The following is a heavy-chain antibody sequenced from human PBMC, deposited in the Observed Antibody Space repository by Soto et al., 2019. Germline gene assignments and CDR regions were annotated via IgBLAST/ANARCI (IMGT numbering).Heavy chain of an antibody. CDR2: IIPIFGTA. CDR1: GGTFSSYA. D-gene: IGHD3-3*01. Sequence: QVQLVQSGAEVKKPGSSVKVSCKASGGTFSSYAISWVRQAPGQGLEWMGGIIPIFGTANYAQKVKGRVTITADKSTSTAYMELSSLTSEDTGVYYCAARDAPITSVGVVREGVFWFDPWGQGTLVTVSS. V-gene: IGHV1-69*06. CDR3: AARDAPITSVGVVREGVFWFDP. J-gene: IGHJ5*02.